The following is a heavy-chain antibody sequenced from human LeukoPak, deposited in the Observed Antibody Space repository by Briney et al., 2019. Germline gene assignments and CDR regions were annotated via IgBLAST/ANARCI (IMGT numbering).Heavy chain of an antibody. CDR1: GGSISSYY. Sequence: SETLSLTCTVSGGSISSYYWSWIRKPPGKGLEWIGYIYYSGSTNYNPSPKSRVTISVDTSKNQFSLKLSSVTAADTAVYYCARAAYCSGGSCYAFDYWGQGTLVTVSS. CDR3: ARAAYCSGGSCYAFDY. CDR2: IYYSGST. D-gene: IGHD2-15*01. V-gene: IGHV4-59*01. J-gene: IGHJ4*02.